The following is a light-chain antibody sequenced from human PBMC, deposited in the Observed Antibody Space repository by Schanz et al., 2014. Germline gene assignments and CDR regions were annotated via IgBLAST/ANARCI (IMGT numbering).Light chain of an antibody. V-gene: IGKV1-12*01. CDR1: QDINKW. Sequence: DIQMTQSPSSVSASVGDTVTITCRASQDINKWLAWYQQKPGQAPKLLIYAASTLQSGVPSRFTGRGSGTDFTLTISSLQPEDFATYFCQQDDTFPPTYTFGPGTRVDIK. CDR3: QQDDTFPPTYT. J-gene: IGKJ2*01. CDR2: AAS.